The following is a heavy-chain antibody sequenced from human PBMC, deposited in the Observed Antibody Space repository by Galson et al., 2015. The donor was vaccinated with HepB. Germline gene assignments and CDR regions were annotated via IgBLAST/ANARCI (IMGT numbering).Heavy chain of an antibody. J-gene: IGHJ5*02. D-gene: IGHD2-2*01. V-gene: IGHV3-66*04. CDR2: IYSRDNT. CDR1: GFTFSSDS. Sequence: SLRLSCAASGFTFSSDSWTWVRQAPGKGLEWVSVIYSRDNTYYAASVKSRFTIYRDNSKNTVYLQMNSLRAEDTAVYYCARHHAALRTLDPWGQGTMVIVSS. CDR3: ARHHAALRTLDP.